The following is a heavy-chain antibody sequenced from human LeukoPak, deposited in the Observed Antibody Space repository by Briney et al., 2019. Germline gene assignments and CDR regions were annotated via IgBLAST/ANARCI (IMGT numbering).Heavy chain of an antibody. Sequence: GGSLRLSCAAPGFTFSDYYMSWIRQAPGKGLEWVSYISSSGSTIYYADSVKGRFTISRDNAKNSLYLQMNSLRAEDTAVYYCARDFLVSNYYDSSGYPYFDYWGQGTLVTVSS. CDR3: ARDFLVSNYYDSSGYPYFDY. J-gene: IGHJ4*02. CDR1: GFTFSDYY. V-gene: IGHV3-11*01. D-gene: IGHD3-22*01. CDR2: ISSSGSTI.